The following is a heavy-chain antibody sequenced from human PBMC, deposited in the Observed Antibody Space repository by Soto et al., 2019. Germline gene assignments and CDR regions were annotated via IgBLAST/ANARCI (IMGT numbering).Heavy chain of an antibody. J-gene: IGHJ5*02. Sequence: PGGSLRLSCAASGFSFSGYAMTWVRQAPGRGLEWVSAISGSASNTFYADSVKGRFTMSRDNSKNTLYLQMSSLRAEDTAVYYCVKEVDTAGLFAPCGQGTLVTVAS. CDR3: VKEVDTAGLFAP. CDR2: ISGSASNT. V-gene: IGHV3-23*01. CDR1: GFSFSGYA. D-gene: IGHD5-18*01.